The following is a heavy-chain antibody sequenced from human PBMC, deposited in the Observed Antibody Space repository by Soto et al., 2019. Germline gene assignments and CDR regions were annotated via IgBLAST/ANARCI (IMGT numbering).Heavy chain of an antibody. Sequence: QVQLVDSGGGVVQPGGSLRLSCAASGFTFSSYAMYWVRQAPGKGLEWMAFISHDGNNTYYADSVKGRFSITRDNSKNTLYLQMNSLRTEDTAMFYCATPRYSYDSTTYSDGQPADYWGLGTLVTVSS. CDR3: ATPRYSYDSTTYSDGQPADY. CDR2: ISHDGNNT. J-gene: IGHJ4*02. V-gene: IGHV3-30-3*01. CDR1: GFTFSSYA. D-gene: IGHD3-22*01.